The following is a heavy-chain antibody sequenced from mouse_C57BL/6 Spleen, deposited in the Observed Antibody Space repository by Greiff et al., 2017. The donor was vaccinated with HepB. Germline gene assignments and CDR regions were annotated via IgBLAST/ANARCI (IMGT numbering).Heavy chain of an antibody. CDR3: ARGATVVKDQYFDV. V-gene: IGHV1-81*01. CDR2: IYPRSGNT. J-gene: IGHJ1*03. Sequence: QVQLQQSGAELARPGASVKLSCKASGYTFTSYGISWVKQRTGQGLEWIGEIYPRSGNTYYNEKFKGKATLTADKSSSTAYMELRSLTSEDSAVYFCARGATVVKDQYFDVWGTGTTVTVSS. D-gene: IGHD1-1*01. CDR1: GYTFTSYG.